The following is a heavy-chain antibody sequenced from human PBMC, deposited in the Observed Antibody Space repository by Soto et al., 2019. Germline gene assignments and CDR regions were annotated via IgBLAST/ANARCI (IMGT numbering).Heavy chain of an antibody. D-gene: IGHD1-26*01. CDR3: AHRHSGSSSPPYDAFDI. CDR2: IYWDDDK. J-gene: IGHJ3*02. CDR1: GFSLSTSGVG. Sequence: QITLKESGPTLVKPTQTLTLTCTFSGFSLSTSGVGVGWIRQPPGKALEWLALIYWDDDKRYSPSLKSRLTNTKDTSKNQVVLTMTNMDPVDTATYYCAHRHSGSSSPPYDAFDIWGQGTMVTVSS. V-gene: IGHV2-5*02.